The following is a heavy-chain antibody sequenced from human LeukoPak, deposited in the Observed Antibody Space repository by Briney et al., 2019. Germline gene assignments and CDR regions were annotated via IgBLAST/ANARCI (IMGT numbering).Heavy chain of an antibody. J-gene: IGHJ5*02. Sequence: GGSLRLSCAASGFTVSSNEMSWVRQAPGKGLEWVSSISGGSTYYADSRKGRFTISRDNSKNTLYLQMNSLRAEDTAVYYCAKGSPIYDYVWGSYPRDWFDPWGQGTLVTVSS. CDR3: AKGSPIYDYVWGSYPRDWFDP. D-gene: IGHD3-16*02. CDR2: ISGGST. V-gene: IGHV3-38-3*01. CDR1: GFTVSSNE.